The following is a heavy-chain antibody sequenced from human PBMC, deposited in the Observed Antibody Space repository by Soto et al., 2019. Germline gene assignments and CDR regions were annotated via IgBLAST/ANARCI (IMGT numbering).Heavy chain of an antibody. CDR1: GYSFTSYW. Sequence: PGESLKISCKGSGYSFTSYWIGWVRQMPGKGLEWMGIIYPGDSDTRYSPSFQGQVTISADKSISTAYLQWSSLKASDTAMYYCARQPINYYDSSGYYPDHDAFDIWGQGTMVTVS. J-gene: IGHJ3*02. CDR3: ARQPINYYDSSGYYPDHDAFDI. D-gene: IGHD3-22*01. CDR2: IYPGDSDT. V-gene: IGHV5-51*01.